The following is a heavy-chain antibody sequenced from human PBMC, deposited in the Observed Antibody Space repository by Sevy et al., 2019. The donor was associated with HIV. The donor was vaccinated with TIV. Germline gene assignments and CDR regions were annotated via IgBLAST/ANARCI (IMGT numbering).Heavy chain of an antibody. V-gene: IGHV3-21*01. Sequence: GGSLRLSCAASGFTFSSYSMNWVRQAPGKGLEWVSSISSSSSYIYYADSVKGRFTISRDNAKNSLYLQMNSLRAEDTAVYYCARVAGRKALDYYYYMDVWGKGTTVTVSS. J-gene: IGHJ6*03. CDR3: ARVAGRKALDYYYYMDV. CDR1: GFTFSSYS. D-gene: IGHD1-1*01. CDR2: ISSSSSYI.